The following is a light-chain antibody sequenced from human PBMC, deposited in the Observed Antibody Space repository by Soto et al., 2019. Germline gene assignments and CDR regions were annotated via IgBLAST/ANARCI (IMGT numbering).Light chain of an antibody. CDR1: QSVNNY. Sequence: EIVLTQSPATLSLSPGERATLSCRASQSVNNYLAWYQHKVGQAPRLLIYDTSNRATGIPARFSGSGSGTDFTLTISSLEPEDFAVYYCQHRYNWPRTFGQGTKVEIK. CDR2: DTS. J-gene: IGKJ1*01. CDR3: QHRYNWPRT. V-gene: IGKV3-11*01.